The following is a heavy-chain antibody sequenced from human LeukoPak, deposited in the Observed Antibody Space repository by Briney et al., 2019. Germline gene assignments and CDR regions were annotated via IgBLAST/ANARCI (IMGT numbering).Heavy chain of an antibody. Sequence: PGGSLRLSCAVSGFTFSDYAMTWVRQAPGKGLEWVAGISRSGGTTHYADSVKGRFTISRDNSKNTLYMQMDTLRVEDTAVSYCARDHKMATVTDYWGQGILVTVSS. V-gene: IGHV3-23*01. J-gene: IGHJ4*02. CDR1: GFTFSDYA. D-gene: IGHD5-24*01. CDR3: ARDHKMATVTDY. CDR2: ISRSGGTT.